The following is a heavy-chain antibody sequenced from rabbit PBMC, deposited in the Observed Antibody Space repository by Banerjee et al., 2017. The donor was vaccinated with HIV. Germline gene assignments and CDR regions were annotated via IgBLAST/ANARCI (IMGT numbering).Heavy chain of an antibody. D-gene: IGHD1-1*01. CDR1: GFSLSNNYV. CDR3: ARDASSSGYYIEGFNL. CDR2: INTSSGNI. J-gene: IGHJ4*01. Sequence: QSLQESGGGLFQPGGSLALTCKASGFSLSNNYVMCWVRQAPGKGLEWIGCINTSSGNIVYASWAKGRFTISKTSSTTVTLQMTSLTAADTATYFCARDASSSGYYIEGFNLWGPGTLVTVS. V-gene: IGHV1S40*01.